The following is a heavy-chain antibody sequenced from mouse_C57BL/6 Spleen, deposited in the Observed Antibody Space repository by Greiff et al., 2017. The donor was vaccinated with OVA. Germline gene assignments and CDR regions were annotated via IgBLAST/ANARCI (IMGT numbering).Heavy chain of an antibody. V-gene: IGHV8-12*01. D-gene: IGHD2-1*01. Sequence: QVTLKECGPGILQSSQTLSLTCSFSGFSLSTSGMGVSWIRQPSGKGLEWLAHIYWDDDKRYNPSLKSRLTISKDTSRNQVFLKITSVDTADTATYYCARSDGNTGFAYWGQGTLVTVSA. CDR2: IYWDDDK. CDR1: GFSLSTSGMG. CDR3: ARSDGNTGFAY. J-gene: IGHJ3*01.